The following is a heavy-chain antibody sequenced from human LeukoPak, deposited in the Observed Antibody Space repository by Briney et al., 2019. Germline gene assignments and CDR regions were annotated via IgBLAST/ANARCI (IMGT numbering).Heavy chain of an antibody. V-gene: IGHV4-59*01. J-gene: IGHJ6*03. CDR1: GGSISSYY. CDR2: IYYSGST. Sequence: SETLSLTCTVSGGSISSYYWSWIRQPPGKGLEGMGNIYYSGSTNYKPSLKSRVTISVDTSKNQFSLKLSSVTAADTAVYYCARGADYYYYYYMDVWGKGTTVTVSS. CDR3: ARGADYYYYYYMDV.